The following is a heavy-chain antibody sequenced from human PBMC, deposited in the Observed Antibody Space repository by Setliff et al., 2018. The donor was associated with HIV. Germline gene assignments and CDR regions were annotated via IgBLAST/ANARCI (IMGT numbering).Heavy chain of an antibody. J-gene: IGHJ5*02. CDR3: AGVPVPGANWFDP. Sequence: SETLSLTCSVSGVSINRTDHYWGWIRQSPGKRLEWIGSVSQSGSTYYNPSLKSRITISVDRSKNLFSLKLISVTAADQGVYYCAGVPVPGANWFDPWGLGTLVTVSS. CDR2: VSQSGST. V-gene: IGHV4-39*01. CDR1: GVSINRTDHY.